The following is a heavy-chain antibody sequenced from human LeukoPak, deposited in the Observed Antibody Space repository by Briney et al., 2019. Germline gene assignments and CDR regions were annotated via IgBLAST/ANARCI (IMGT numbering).Heavy chain of an antibody. CDR3: ARGQSTSSGMDV. D-gene: IGHD2-2*01. J-gene: IGHJ6*02. CDR2: IKGDGIST. CDR1: GFDFSSNW. V-gene: IGHV3-74*01. Sequence: GGSLRLSCAASGFDFSSNWMHWVRHAPGQGLVWVSRIKGDGISTNYADSVKGRFTISRDIAKNTLYLQMNSLRAEDTAVYYCARGQSTSSGMDVWGQGTTVTVSS.